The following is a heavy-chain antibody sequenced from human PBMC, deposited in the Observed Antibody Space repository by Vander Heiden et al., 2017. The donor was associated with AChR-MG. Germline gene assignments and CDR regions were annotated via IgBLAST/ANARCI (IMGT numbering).Heavy chain of an antibody. J-gene: IGHJ4*02. CDR1: GGSISISNW. Sequence: QVQLQESGPGLVKPSGTLSLTCAVSGGSISISNWWSWVRQPPGKGLEWIGEINHSGSTNDNPSLKSRVTISADKSKNQFSLNLSSVTAADTAVYYCASISSWRLDYWGQGTLVTVSS. CDR2: INHSGST. D-gene: IGHD6-13*01. V-gene: IGHV4-4*02. CDR3: ASISSWRLDY.